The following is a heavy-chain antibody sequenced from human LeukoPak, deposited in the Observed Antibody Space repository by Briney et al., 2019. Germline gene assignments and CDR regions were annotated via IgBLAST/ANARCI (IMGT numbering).Heavy chain of an antibody. CDR1: GYTFINYW. J-gene: IGHJ4*02. CDR3: VRHDSSSPDY. Sequence: GAPLQISSKGSGYTFINYWIGGWRRLPGKGLQWLGRIYPGDSDTTYSPSFQGQVTFSVDKSISTAYLHWSSLKASDTAMYYCVRHDSSSPDYWGQGTLVTVSS. V-gene: IGHV5-51*01. CDR2: IYPGDSDT. D-gene: IGHD6-13*01.